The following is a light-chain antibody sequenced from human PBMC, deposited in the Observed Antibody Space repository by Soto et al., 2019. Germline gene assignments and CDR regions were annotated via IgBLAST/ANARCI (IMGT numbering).Light chain of an antibody. Sequence: DVRLTQSPSSLSVSVGDRVSISCRASQRVSFFLSWYQQRPGRAPKLLIYGASNLASGVPPSFSGSRSGTDFTLVIDSLQPEDLGTYYCQEALNEPWTFGQGTKVEI. CDR1: QRVSFF. CDR3: QEALNEPWT. J-gene: IGKJ1*01. CDR2: GAS. V-gene: IGKV1-39*02.